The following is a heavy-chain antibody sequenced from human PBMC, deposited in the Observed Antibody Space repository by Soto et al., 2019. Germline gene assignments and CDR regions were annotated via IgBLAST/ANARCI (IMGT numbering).Heavy chain of an antibody. D-gene: IGHD2-2*01. V-gene: IGHV3-30-3*01. CDR3: ERDFGRGVVVPAAIYFDY. J-gene: IGHJ4*02. CDR1: GFTFSSYA. Sequence: QVQLVESGGGVVQPGRSLRLSCAASGFTFSSYAMHWVRQAPGKGLEWVAVISYDGSNKYYADSVKGRFTISRDNSKNTMYLQMNSLRAEDTAVYYCERDFGRGVVVPAAIYFDYWGQGTLVTVSS. CDR2: ISYDGSNK.